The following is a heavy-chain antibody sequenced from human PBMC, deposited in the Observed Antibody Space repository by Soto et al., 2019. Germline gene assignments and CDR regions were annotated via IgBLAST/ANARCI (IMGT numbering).Heavy chain of an antibody. CDR1: GYTFITYA. CDR3: ARGGYGDYPFDY. CDR2: LNPGKGDT. D-gene: IGHD4-17*01. J-gene: IGHJ4*02. V-gene: IGHV1-3*01. Sequence: QVHLVQSGAEVKKPGASVQISCKSSGYTFITYAMHWVRQAPGQRPEWMGWLNPGKGDTQYSQRFQGRVTFTRDTSATTAYMQLSSLKSEDTAVYYSARGGYGDYPFDYWGQGTLVTVSS.